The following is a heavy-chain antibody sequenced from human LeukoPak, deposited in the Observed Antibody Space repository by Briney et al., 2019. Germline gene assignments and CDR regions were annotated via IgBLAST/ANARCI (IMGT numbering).Heavy chain of an antibody. CDR2: INHSGST. CDR1: GGSINSLY. Sequence: SETLSLTCTVSGGSINSLYWSWIRQPPGKGLEWIGEINHSGSTNYNPSLKSRVTISVDTSKNQFSLKLSSVSAADTAVYYCARGIPRHWYFDLWGRGTLVTVSS. CDR3: ARGIPRHWYFDL. J-gene: IGHJ2*01. V-gene: IGHV4-34*01. D-gene: IGHD2-2*01.